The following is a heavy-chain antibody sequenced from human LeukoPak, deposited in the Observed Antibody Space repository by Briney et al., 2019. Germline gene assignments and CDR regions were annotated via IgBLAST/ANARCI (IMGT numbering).Heavy chain of an antibody. CDR3: ARETRPDIAAAASGWFDP. D-gene: IGHD6-13*01. CDR1: GFTFSSYW. Sequence: GGSLRLSCAASGFTFSSYWMHWVRQAPGKGLVWVSRINSDGSGTSYADSVKGRFTISRDNAKNTLYLQMNSLRAEDTAVYYCARETRPDIAAAASGWFDPWGQGTLVTVSS. CDR2: INSDGSGT. V-gene: IGHV3-74*01. J-gene: IGHJ5*02.